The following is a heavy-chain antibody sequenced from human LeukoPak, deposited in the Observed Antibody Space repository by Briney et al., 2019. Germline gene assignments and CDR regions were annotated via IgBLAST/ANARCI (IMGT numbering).Heavy chain of an antibody. D-gene: IGHD3-16*01. CDR2: IYYSGST. J-gene: IGHJ4*02. CDR3: ARLEYVEYYFDY. V-gene: IGHV4-39*07. CDR1: GGSISSSSYY. Sequence: SETLSLTCTVSGGSISSSSYYWGWIRQPPGKGLEWIGSIYYSGSTNYNPSLKSRVTISVDTSKNQFSLKLSSVTAADTAVYYCARLEYVEYYFDYWGQGTLVTVSS.